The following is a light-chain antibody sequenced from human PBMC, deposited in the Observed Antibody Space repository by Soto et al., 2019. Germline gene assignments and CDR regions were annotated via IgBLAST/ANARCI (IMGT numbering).Light chain of an antibody. CDR2: GAS. J-gene: IGKJ1*01. CDR1: QSINNNY. V-gene: IGKV3-20*01. CDR3: QQYGGSPRT. Sequence: EIVLTQSPGTLSLSPGERATLSCRASQSINNNYLAWYQQKRGQAPRLLIYGASSRATGIPDRFSGSGSGTDFTVTISRLEPEDFAVFYCQQYGGSPRTFGQGTKVEIK.